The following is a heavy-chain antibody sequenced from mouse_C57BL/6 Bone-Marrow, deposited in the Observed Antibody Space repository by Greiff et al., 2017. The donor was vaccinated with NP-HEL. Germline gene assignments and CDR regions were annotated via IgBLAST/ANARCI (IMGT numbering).Heavy chain of an antibody. CDR1: GFTFSSYG. D-gene: IGHD1-1*02. J-gene: IGHJ3*01. Sequence: EVQRVESGGDLVKPGGSLKLSCAASGFTFSSYGMSWVRQTPDKRLEWVATISSGGSYTYYPDSVKGRFTISRDNAKNTLYLQMSSLKSEDTAMYYCARGEQGSPFAYWGQGTLVTVSA. CDR3: ARGEQGSPFAY. V-gene: IGHV5-6*01. CDR2: ISSGGSYT.